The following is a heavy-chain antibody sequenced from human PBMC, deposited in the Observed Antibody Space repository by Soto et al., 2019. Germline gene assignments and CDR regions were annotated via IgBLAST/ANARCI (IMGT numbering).Heavy chain of an antibody. D-gene: IGHD1-1*01. V-gene: IGHV3-9*01. CDR1: GFTFDDYA. CDR3: AKVSSNSFFYHGMDV. J-gene: IGHJ6*02. Sequence: EVRLVESGGGLVQPGRSLRLSCAASGFTFDDYAMHWVRQAPGKGLEWVSGISWNSGTMYYADSVKGRFTISRDNAKNSLFLQMNSLRAEDTALYLCAKVSSNSFFYHGMDVWGQGTTVTVSS. CDR2: ISWNSGTM.